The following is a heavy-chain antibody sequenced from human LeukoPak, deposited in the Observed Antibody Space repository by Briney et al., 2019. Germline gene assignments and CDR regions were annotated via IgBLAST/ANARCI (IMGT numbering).Heavy chain of an antibody. D-gene: IGHD3-22*01. J-gene: IGHJ3*02. CDR1: GDSISSGDYY. Sequence: SETLSLTCTVSGDSISSGDYYWSWIRQPAGKGLEWIGRISSSGSTNYNPSLKSRVTISVDTSKNQFSLKLSSVTAADTAVYYCAREGITMTGDAFDIWGQGAMVTVSS. CDR3: AREGITMTGDAFDI. V-gene: IGHV4-61*02. CDR2: ISSSGST.